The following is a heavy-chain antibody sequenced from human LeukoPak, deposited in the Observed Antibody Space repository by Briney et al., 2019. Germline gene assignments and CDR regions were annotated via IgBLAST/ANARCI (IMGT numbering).Heavy chain of an antibody. Sequence: SETLSLTCAVSGGSVSSGSYYWNWIRQPPGTGLGWIGYIYDSGSTNYNPSLKSRVTISVDTSKNQFSLKVNSVTAADTAVYYCARDDGGGWTGFDYWGQGTLVTVSS. CDR1: GGSVSSGSYY. D-gene: IGHD2-15*01. J-gene: IGHJ4*02. V-gene: IGHV4-61*01. CDR2: IYDSGST. CDR3: ARDDGGGWTGFDY.